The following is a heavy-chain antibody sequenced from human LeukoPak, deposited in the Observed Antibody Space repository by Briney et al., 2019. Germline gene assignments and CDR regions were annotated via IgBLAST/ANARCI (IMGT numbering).Heavy chain of an antibody. V-gene: IGHV3-21*01. CDR2: ISGSSSYM. J-gene: IGHJ4*02. D-gene: IGHD4-17*01. Sequence: GGSLRLSCAASGFTFSDYSMNWVRQAPGKGLEWVSSISGSSSYMYYADSLKGRFTISRDNAKNSLYLQMNSLRAEDTAVYYCASDYAGTFDYWGQGTLVTVSS. CDR3: ASDYAGTFDY. CDR1: GFTFSDYS.